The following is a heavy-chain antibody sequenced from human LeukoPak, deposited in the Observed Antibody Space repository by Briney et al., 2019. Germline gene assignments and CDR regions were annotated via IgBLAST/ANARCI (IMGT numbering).Heavy chain of an antibody. J-gene: IGHJ4*01. D-gene: IGHD6-13*01. Sequence: GGSLRLSCAASGFTFRDFSMTWVRQAPGKGLEWVSGISGLGGSAYYAASVKGRFIISRDNSGNTLFFQLTNLRVEDTAVYYCARRGGSSWSSFDYWGHGTLVTVSS. CDR1: GFTFRDFS. V-gene: IGHV3-23*01. CDR3: ARRGGSSWSSFDY. CDR2: ISGLGGSA.